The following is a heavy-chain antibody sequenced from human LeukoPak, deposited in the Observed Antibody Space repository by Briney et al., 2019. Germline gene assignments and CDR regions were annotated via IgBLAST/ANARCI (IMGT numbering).Heavy chain of an antibody. J-gene: IGHJ3*02. CDR3: ARDSPDYGDYVAFDI. Sequence: GGSLRLSCAASGFTVSSNNMSWVRQAPGKGLEWVSVIYSGGSTYYADSVKGRFTISRDNAKNSLYLQMNSLRAEDTAVYYCARDSPDYGDYVAFDIWGQGTMVTVSS. D-gene: IGHD4-17*01. CDR1: GFTVSSNN. CDR2: IYSGGST. V-gene: IGHV3-53*01.